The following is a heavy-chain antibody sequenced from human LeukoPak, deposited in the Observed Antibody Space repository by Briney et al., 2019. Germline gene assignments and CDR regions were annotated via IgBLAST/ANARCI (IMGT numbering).Heavy chain of an antibody. V-gene: IGHV4-59*01. Sequence: PSETLSLTCTDSGGSISSYYWSWVRQPPGKGLEWIGFVYYTGSTNYSPSLKSRVTISVDTSKNQFSLKLRSVTAADTAVYYCARISSSNWYNERGAFDVWGQGTMVTVSS. J-gene: IGHJ3*01. CDR2: VYYTGST. D-gene: IGHD6-13*01. CDR1: GGSISSYY. CDR3: ARISSSNWYNERGAFDV.